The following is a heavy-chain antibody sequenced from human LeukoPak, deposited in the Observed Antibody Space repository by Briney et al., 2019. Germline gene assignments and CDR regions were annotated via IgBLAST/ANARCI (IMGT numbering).Heavy chain of an antibody. J-gene: IGHJ6*03. D-gene: IGHD6-19*01. CDR3: ARTTPGIAVAGPSGWYYMDV. V-gene: IGHV1-2*02. CDR1: GYTFTVYY. CDR2: INPNSGGT. Sequence: ASVKVSFKASGYTFTVYYMHWVPQAPGQGRERMGWINPNSGGTNYAQKFQGRVTMTRDTSISTAYMELSRLRSDDTAVYYCARTTPGIAVAGPSGWYYMDVWGKGTTVTVSS.